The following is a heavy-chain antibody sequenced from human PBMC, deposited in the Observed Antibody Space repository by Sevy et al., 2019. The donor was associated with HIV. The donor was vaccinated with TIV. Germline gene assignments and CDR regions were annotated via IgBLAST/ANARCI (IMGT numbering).Heavy chain of an antibody. CDR2: IKQDGSEK. Sequence: GGSLRLSCAASGFTFSSYWMSWVRQAPGKGLEWVANIKQDGSEKYYVDSVKGRFTISRDNAKNSRYLQMNSLRAEDTAVYYCAREGYCSSTSCYYYYYYGMDVWGQGTTVTVSS. D-gene: IGHD2-2*01. CDR1: GFTFSSYW. J-gene: IGHJ6*02. V-gene: IGHV3-7*01. CDR3: AREGYCSSTSCYYYYYYGMDV.